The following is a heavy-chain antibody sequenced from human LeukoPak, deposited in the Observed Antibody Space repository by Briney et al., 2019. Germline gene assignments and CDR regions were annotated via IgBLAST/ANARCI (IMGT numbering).Heavy chain of an antibody. Sequence: NPSETLSLTCTVSGGSISSGGYYWSWIRQHPGKGLEWIGYIYYSGSTHYNPSLKSRVTMSVDTSKNQFSLNLTSVTSADTAVYYCARRPHYYDSSGYNGNYFDYWGQGTLVTVSS. CDR3: ARRPHYYDSSGYNGNYFDY. D-gene: IGHD3-22*01. V-gene: IGHV4-31*03. CDR2: IYYSGST. J-gene: IGHJ4*02. CDR1: GGSISSGGYY.